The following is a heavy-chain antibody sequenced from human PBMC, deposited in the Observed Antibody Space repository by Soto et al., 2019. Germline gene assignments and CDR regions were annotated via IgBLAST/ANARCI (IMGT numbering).Heavy chain of an antibody. J-gene: IGHJ5*02. D-gene: IGHD5-18*01. CDR1: GGTFSSYA. V-gene: IGHV1-69*13. CDR2: IIPIFGTA. CDR3: ARDRYSYGRGYWFDP. Sequence: SVKVSCKASGGTFSSYAISWVRQAPGQGLEWMGGIIPIFGTANYAQKFQGRVTITADESTSTAYMELSSLRSEDTAVYYCARDRYSYGRGYWFDPWGQGTLVTVSS.